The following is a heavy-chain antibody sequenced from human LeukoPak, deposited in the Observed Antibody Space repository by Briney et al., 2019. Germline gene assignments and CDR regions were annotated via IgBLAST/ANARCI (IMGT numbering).Heavy chain of an antibody. CDR2: ISGSGGST. CDR1: GFTFSSYS. CDR3: ANGNFWSGYSY. D-gene: IGHD3-3*01. Sequence: GGSLRLSCAASGFTFSSYSMNWVRQAPGRGLEWVSAISGSGGSTYYADSVKGRFTISRDNSKNTLYLQMNSLRAEDTAVYYCANGNFWSGYSYWGQGTLVTVSS. J-gene: IGHJ4*02. V-gene: IGHV3-23*01.